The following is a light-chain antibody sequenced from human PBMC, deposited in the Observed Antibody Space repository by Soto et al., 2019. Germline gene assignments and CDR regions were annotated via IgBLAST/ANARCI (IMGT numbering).Light chain of an antibody. Sequence: QSVLTQPPSGSGAPGQGVTISCTGSSSNIGAGYDVHWYQQLPGTAPKLLLYGNNNRPSGVPDRFSGSNSGTSASLAITGLQAEDEADYYCQSYDISLSGYVFGTGTKVTVL. CDR2: GNN. V-gene: IGLV1-40*01. CDR3: QSYDISLSGYV. CDR1: SSNIGAGYD. J-gene: IGLJ1*01.